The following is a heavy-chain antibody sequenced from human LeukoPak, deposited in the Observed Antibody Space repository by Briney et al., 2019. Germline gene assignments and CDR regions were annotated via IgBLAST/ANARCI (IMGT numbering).Heavy chain of an antibody. CDR3: ARATVIMRGYQLLLSWFDP. Sequence: ASVKVSCKASGGTFSSYAISWVRQAPGQGLEWMGIINPSGGSTSYAQKFQGRVTMTRDASTSTVYMELSSLRSEDTAVYYCARATVIMRGYQLLLSWFDPWGQGTLVTVSS. D-gene: IGHD2-2*01. CDR2: INPSGGST. CDR1: GGTFSSYA. J-gene: IGHJ5*02. V-gene: IGHV1-46*01.